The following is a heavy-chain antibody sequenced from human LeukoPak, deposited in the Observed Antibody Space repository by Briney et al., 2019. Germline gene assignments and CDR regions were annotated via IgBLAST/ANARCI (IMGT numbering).Heavy chain of an antibody. CDR2: INHSGST. V-gene: IGHV4-34*01. Sequence: SETLSLTCAVYGGSFSGYYWSWIRRPPGKGLEWIGEINHSGSTNYNPSLKSRVTISVDTSKNQFSLKLSSVTAADTAVYYCARLVPFDYWGQGTLVTVSS. CDR1: GGSFSGYY. J-gene: IGHJ4*02. CDR3: ARLVPFDY. D-gene: IGHD3-10*01.